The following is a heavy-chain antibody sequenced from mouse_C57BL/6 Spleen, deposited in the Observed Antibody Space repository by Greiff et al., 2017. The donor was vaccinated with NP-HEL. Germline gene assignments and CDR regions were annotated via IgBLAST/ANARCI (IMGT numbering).Heavy chain of an antibody. V-gene: IGHV1-82*01. CDR3: ARDYAMDY. J-gene: IGHJ4*01. CDR1: GYAFSSSW. Sequence: VKLMESGPELVKPGASVKISCKASGYAFSSSWMNWVKQRPGKGLEWIGRIYPGDGDTNYNGKFKGKATLTADKSSSTAYMQLSSLTSEDSAVYFCARDYAMDYWGQGTSVTVSS. CDR2: IYPGDGDT.